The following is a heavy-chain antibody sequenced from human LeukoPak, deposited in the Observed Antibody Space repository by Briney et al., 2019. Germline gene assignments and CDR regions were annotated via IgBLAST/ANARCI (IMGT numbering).Heavy chain of an antibody. J-gene: IGHJ5*02. CDR1: GGSVSSGSYY. D-gene: IGHD6-6*01. Sequence: SETLSLTCTVSGGSVSSGSYYWSWIRQPPGKGLEWIGYIYYGGSTNYNPSLKSRVTISVDTSKNQFSLKLSSVTAADTAVYYCARDFRIAAREGNWFDPWGQGTLVTVSS. CDR2: IYYGGST. V-gene: IGHV4-61*01. CDR3: ARDFRIAAREGNWFDP.